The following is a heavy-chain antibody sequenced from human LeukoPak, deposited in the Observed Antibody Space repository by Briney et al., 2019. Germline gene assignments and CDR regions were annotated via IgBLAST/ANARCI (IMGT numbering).Heavy chain of an antibody. D-gene: IGHD2-15*01. J-gene: IGHJ1*01. CDR2: IIPLYTTT. V-gene: IGHV1-69*06. CDR3: ARGSLLYCSGGTCYSSYFQN. Sequence: ASVKVSCNAPGGTFRSHAISWVRQAPGQGLEWMGVIIPLYTTTNYAQKFQGRVTITADTSTSTAYMEFSSLRSDDTAVYYCARGSLLYCSGGTCYSSYFQNWGQGTLVTVSS. CDR1: GGTFRSHA.